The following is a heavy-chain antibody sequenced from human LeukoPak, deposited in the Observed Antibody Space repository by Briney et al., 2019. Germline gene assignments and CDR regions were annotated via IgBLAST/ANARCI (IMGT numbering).Heavy chain of an antibody. CDR3: ASGYYPSGRPCLVDY. D-gene: IGHD3-10*01. J-gene: IGHJ4*02. V-gene: IGHV1-18*01. Sequence: GASLKVSCKASGYTFTTYGISWVRQAPGQGLEWVCGVSANSGDTNYAQKLQGRVTISTDTSTSTPYIHLRSLRSADTAVYFCASGYYPSGRPCLVDYWGQGTLVTVSS. CDR1: GYTFTTYG. CDR2: VSANSGDT.